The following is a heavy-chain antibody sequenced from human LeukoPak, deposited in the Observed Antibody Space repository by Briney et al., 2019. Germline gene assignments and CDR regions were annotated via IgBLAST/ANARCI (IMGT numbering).Heavy chain of an antibody. D-gene: IGHD6-19*01. CDR3: VRGGYSSGWYSSPDF. CDR1: GFTFSSYS. Sequence: PGGSLRLSCAASGFTFSSYSMNWVRQAPGKGLEWVSYISDSGSSIYYADSVEGRFTISRDNAKKSLFLQMNGLRAEDTAVYYCVRGGYSSGWYSSPDFWGQGTLVTVSS. J-gene: IGHJ4*02. CDR2: ISDSGSSI. V-gene: IGHV3-48*04.